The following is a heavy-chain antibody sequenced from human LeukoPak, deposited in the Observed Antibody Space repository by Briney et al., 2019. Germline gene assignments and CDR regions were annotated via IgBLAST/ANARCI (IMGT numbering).Heavy chain of an antibody. Sequence: SETLSLTCTVSGGSISSYYWSWIRQPPGKGLEWIGYIYYSGSTNYNPSLKSRVTISVDTSKNQFSLKLSSVTAADTAVYYCARTGGYSGYATHWGQGTLVTVSS. CDR3: ARTGGYSGYATH. V-gene: IGHV4-59*01. CDR1: GGSISSYY. D-gene: IGHD5-12*01. J-gene: IGHJ4*02. CDR2: IYYSGST.